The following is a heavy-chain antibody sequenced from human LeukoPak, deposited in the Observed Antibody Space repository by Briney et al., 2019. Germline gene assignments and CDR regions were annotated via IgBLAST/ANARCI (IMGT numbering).Heavy chain of an antibody. J-gene: IGHJ5*02. CDR2: ISSNGGST. Sequence: GGSLRLSCAASGFTFSSYAMHWVRQAPGKGREYVSAISSNGGSTYYANSVKGRFTISRDNSKNTLYLQMGSLRAEDMAVYYCARVSPTGWFDPWGQGTLVTVSS. CDR1: GFTFSSYA. V-gene: IGHV3-64*01. CDR3: ARVSPTGWFDP.